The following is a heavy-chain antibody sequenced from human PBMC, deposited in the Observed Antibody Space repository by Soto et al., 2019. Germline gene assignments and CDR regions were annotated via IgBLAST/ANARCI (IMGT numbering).Heavy chain of an antibody. D-gene: IGHD3-16*01. Sequence: EVDLVDSGGAVVQPGGSLRLSCAASGFSSGDYNIHWVRQGPGRGLEWVSLITWDGGTTYYADSVKGRFTISKDTGKNSVYMQMDSVRSEDSALYYCAKAKGSYGNTSGVDFDYWGQGTLVTVSS. J-gene: IGHJ4*02. CDR3: AKAKGSYGNTSGVDFDY. V-gene: IGHV3-43*01. CDR1: GFSSGDYN. CDR2: ITWDGGTT.